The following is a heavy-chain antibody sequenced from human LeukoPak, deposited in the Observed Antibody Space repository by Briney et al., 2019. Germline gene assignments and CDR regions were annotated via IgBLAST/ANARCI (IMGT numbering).Heavy chain of an antibody. CDR3: AREADYDGFDI. J-gene: IGHJ3*02. Sequence: GGSLRLSCAASGFTFSSNGMNWVRQAPGKGLEWVSGISGSGGSTYYAESVKGRFTISRDNSKNTLYLQINSLRVEDTAVYYCAREADYDGFDIWGQGTMVTVSS. CDR2: ISGSGGST. V-gene: IGHV3-23*01. CDR1: GFTFSSNG. D-gene: IGHD4-11*01.